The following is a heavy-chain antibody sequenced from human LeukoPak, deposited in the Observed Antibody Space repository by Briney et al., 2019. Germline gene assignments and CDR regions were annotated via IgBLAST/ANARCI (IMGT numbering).Heavy chain of an antibody. D-gene: IGHD6-13*01. CDR3: ARDKEYSSNYYYYYYYMDV. CDR2: INPNSGGT. CDR1: GYTFTGYY. V-gene: IGHV1-2*02. J-gene: IGHJ6*03. Sequence: ASVKVSCKASGYTFTGYYMHWVRQAPGQGLEWMGWINPNSGGTNYAQKFQGRVTMTRDMSISTAYMELSRLRSDDTAVYYCARDKEYSSNYYYYYYYMDVWGKGTTVTISS.